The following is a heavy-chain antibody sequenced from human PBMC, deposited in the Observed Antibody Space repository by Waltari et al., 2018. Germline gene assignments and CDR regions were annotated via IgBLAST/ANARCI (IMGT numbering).Heavy chain of an antibody. Sequence: EVQLVASGGKLVQPGGSLRLSCAGSGFTFSIFWLHGVRQAPGKGLGGVSHINNDGSRTTYADSVRGRFTISRDNARNTLYLQMNSLRVEDTAVYYCARGTVSTTYYGMDVWGQGTTVTVSS. J-gene: IGHJ6*02. V-gene: IGHV3-74*01. CDR1: GFTFSIFW. D-gene: IGHD1-1*01. CDR3: ARGTVSTTYYGMDV. CDR2: INNDGSRT.